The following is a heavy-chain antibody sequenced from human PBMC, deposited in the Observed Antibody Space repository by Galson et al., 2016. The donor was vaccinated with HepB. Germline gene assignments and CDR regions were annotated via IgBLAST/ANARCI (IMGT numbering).Heavy chain of an antibody. CDR3: VQGTTAPAV. V-gene: IGHV3-23*01. CDR1: GFTFRNYG. CDR2: ISRSGDST. D-gene: IGHD4-11*01. Sequence: SLRLSCAASGFTFRNYGMTWVRQAPGKGLEVVSSISRSGDSTDYADSVKGRVTISRDNSKNTLSLQMNSLTADDTAIYYCVQGTTAPAVWGKGTTVTVPS. J-gene: IGHJ6*04.